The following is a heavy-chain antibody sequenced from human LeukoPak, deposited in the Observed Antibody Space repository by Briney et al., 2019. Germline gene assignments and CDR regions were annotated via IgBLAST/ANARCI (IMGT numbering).Heavy chain of an antibody. J-gene: IGHJ4*02. D-gene: IGHD3-10*01. V-gene: IGHV1-18*01. CDR1: GYTFTSYG. CDR3: ARRVTMVRGGLDY. CDR2: ISAYNGNK. Sequence: EASVKVSCKASGYTFTSYGISWVRQAPGQGLEWMGWISAYNGNKNYAQKFQGRVTMTRDTSISTAYMELSRLRSDDTAVYYCARRVTMVRGGLDYWGQGTLVTVSS.